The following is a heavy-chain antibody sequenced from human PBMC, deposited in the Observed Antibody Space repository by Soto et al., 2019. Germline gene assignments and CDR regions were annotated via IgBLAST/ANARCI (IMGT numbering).Heavy chain of an antibody. V-gene: IGHV4-59*01. CDR2: IYYSGST. Sequence: SETLSLTCTVSGGSISSYYWSWIRQPPGKGLEWIGYIYYSGSTNYNPSLKSRVTISVDTSKNQFSLKLSSVTAADTAVYYCARDAPATVRGVDNWFDPWGQGTLVTVSS. CDR1: GGSISSYY. D-gene: IGHD3-10*02. J-gene: IGHJ5*02. CDR3: ARDAPATVRGVDNWFDP.